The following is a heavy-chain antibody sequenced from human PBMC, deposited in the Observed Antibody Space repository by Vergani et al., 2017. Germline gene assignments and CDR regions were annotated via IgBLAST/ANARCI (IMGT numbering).Heavy chain of an antibody. CDR1: GFTFSSYG. J-gene: IGHJ4*02. D-gene: IGHD3-22*01. CDR3: AKDSGYYDSSGYSEFDY. V-gene: IGHV3-30*02. Sequence: QVQLVESGGGVVQPGGSLRLSCAASGFTFSSYGIHWVRQAPGKGLEWVAFIRYDGSNKYYADSVKGRFTISRDNSKNTLYLQMNSLRAEDTAVYYCAKDSGYYDSSGYSEFDYWGQGTLVTVSS. CDR2: IRYDGSNK.